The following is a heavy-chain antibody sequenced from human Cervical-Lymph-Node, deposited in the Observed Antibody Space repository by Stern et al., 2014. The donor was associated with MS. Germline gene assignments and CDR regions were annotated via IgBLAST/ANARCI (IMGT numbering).Heavy chain of an antibody. Sequence: VQLVQSGGGVVQPGRSLRLSCAASGFTFSSYAMHCVRQTPGKGLEWVAVTSYDGSNKNYPSYGKGRLTNARDNSKNTLYLQMNSLRAEDTAVYYCARDLQKQQLVRLDYYYGMDVWGQGTTVTVSS. CDR2: TSYDGSNK. V-gene: IGHV3-30*01. CDR1: GFTFSSYA. D-gene: IGHD6-13*01. CDR3: ARDLQKQQLVRLDYYYGMDV. J-gene: IGHJ6*02.